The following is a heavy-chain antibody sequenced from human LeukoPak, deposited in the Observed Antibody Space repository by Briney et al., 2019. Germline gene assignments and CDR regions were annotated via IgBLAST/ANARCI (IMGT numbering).Heavy chain of an antibody. CDR2: ISWNSGSI. CDR1: GFTFDDYA. V-gene: IGHV3-9*01. Sequence: GGSLRLSCAASGFTFDDYAMHWVRQAPGKGLEWVSGISWNSGSIGYADSVKGRFTISRDNAKNSLYLQMNSLRAEDTALYYCAKGTSYYYGSGSVYWGQGTLVTVSS. CDR3: AKGTSYYYGSGSVY. J-gene: IGHJ4*02. D-gene: IGHD3-10*01.